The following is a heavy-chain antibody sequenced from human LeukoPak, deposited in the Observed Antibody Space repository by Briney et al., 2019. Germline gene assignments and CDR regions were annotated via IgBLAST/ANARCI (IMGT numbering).Heavy chain of an antibody. CDR3: AREIGYYYDSSGYYGPSDY. D-gene: IGHD3-22*01. CDR1: GGSISSYY. J-gene: IGHJ4*02. V-gene: IGHV4-4*07. CDR2: IYTSGST. Sequence: SETPSLTCTVSGGSISSYYWSWIRQPAGKGLEWIGRIYTSGSTNYNPSLKSRVTMSVDTSKNQFSLKLSSVTAADTAVYYCAREIGYYYDSSGYYGPSDYWGQGTLVTVSS.